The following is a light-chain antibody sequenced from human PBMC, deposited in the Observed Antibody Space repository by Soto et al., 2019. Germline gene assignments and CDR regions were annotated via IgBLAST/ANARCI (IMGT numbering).Light chain of an antibody. CDR3: QQSSTYPWT. CDR1: QNIDMY. V-gene: IGKV1-5*03. Sequence: DIQMTQSPSTLSASAGDRVTITCRASQNIDMYLAWYQQKPGQAPSLLIYRASSLQSGVPSRFSGSGSGTEFTLTISRLQPDDFATYYCQQSSTYPWTFGQGTKVDIK. J-gene: IGKJ1*01. CDR2: RAS.